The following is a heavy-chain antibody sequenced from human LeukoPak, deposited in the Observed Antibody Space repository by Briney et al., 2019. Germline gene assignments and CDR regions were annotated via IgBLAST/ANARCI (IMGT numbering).Heavy chain of an antibody. Sequence: SETLSLTCTVSGGSISSYYWSWIRQPPGKGLEWIGYIYYSGSTNYNPSLKSRVTISVDTSKNQFSLKLSSVTAADTAVYYCARKAARTRHYYYYYMDVWGKGTTVTVFS. V-gene: IGHV4-59*01. CDR1: GGSISSYY. J-gene: IGHJ6*03. D-gene: IGHD6-6*01. CDR2: IYYSGST. CDR3: ARKAARTRHYYYYYMDV.